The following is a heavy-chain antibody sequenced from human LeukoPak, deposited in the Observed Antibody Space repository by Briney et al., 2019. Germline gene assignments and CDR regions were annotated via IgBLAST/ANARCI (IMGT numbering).Heavy chain of an antibody. V-gene: IGHV1-18*01. CDR3: ARVDCSSTSCYTSAEYFQH. CDR2: ISAYNGNT. J-gene: IGHJ1*01. D-gene: IGHD2-2*02. Sequence: GASVKVSCKASGYTFTSYGISWVRQAPGQGLEWMGWISAYNGNTNYAQKLQGRVTMTTDTSTSTAYMELRSLRSDDTAVYYCARVDCSSTSCYTSAEYFQHWGQGTLVTVSS. CDR1: GYTFTSYG.